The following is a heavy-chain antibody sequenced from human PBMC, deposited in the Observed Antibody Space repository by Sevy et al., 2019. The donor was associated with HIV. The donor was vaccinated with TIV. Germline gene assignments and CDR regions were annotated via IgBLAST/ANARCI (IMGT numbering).Heavy chain of an antibody. J-gene: IGHJ4*02. CDR1: GGSISSYY. Sequence: SETLSLTCTVSGGSISSYYWSWIRQPPGKGLEWIGYIYYSGSTNYNPSLKSRVTISVDTSKNQFSLKLSSVTAADPAVYYCARAMVRGALDYWGQGTLVTVSS. CDR2: IYYSGST. V-gene: IGHV4-59*01. CDR3: ARAMVRGALDY. D-gene: IGHD3-10*01.